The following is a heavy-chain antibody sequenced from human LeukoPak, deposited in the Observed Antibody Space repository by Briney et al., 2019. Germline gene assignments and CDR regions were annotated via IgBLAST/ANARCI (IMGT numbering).Heavy chain of an antibody. V-gene: IGHV4-61*01. J-gene: IGHJ4*02. CDR3: ARHRGGYNFPFDY. CDR2: IYYSGST. Sequence: PSETLSLTCTVSGGSVSSGSYYWSWIRQPPGKGLEWIGYIYYSGSTYYNPPLKSRVTISVDTSKNQFSLKLSSVTAADTAVYYCARHRGGYNFPFDYWGQGTLVTVSS. CDR1: GGSVSSGSYY. D-gene: IGHD5-24*01.